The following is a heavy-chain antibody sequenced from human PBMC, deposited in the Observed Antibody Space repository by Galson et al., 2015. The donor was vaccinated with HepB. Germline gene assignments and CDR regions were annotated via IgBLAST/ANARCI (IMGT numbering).Heavy chain of an antibody. CDR3: ARDFRWNFDY. CDR1: GFTFSREN. CDR2: ISPDGIIT. V-gene: IGHV3-30-3*01. D-gene: IGHD2-15*01. J-gene: IGHJ4*02. Sequence: SLRLSCAASGFTFSRENMHWVRQTPGKGLEWLAIISPDGIITFYPESLKGRFTISRDNSKSTLYLQMNSLRPEDTAVYYCARDFRWNFDYWGQGISVTVSS.